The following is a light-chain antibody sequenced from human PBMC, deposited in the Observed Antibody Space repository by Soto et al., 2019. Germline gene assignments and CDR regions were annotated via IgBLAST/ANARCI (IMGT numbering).Light chain of an antibody. V-gene: IGKV1-27*01. J-gene: IGKJ4*01. CDR3: QKHDDAPLT. CDR1: QGIANY. CDR2: TSS. Sequence: DIQMTQSPSSLSASVGDRVIITCRASQGIANYLAWYQQKPGKVPKLLIYTSSTLQSGVPSRFSGSGFGTDFTLTISSLQPEDVATYYCQKHDDAPLTFGGGTKV.